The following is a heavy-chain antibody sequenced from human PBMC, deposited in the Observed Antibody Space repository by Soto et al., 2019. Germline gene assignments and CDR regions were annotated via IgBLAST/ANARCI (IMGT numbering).Heavy chain of an antibody. Sequence: ASVKVSCKVSGYTLTELSMHWVRQAPGKGLEWMGGFDPEDGETIYAQKFQGRVTMTEDTSTDTAYMELSSLRSEDTAVYYCATLYNWNDGAFNWFDPWGQGTLVTVSS. CDR3: ATLYNWNDGAFNWFDP. D-gene: IGHD1-1*01. V-gene: IGHV1-24*01. J-gene: IGHJ5*02. CDR2: FDPEDGET. CDR1: GYTLTELS.